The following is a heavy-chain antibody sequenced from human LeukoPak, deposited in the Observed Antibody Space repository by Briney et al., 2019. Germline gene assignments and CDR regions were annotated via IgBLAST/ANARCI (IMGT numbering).Heavy chain of an antibody. Sequence: ASVKVSCKASGYTFTNYDINWVRQATGQGLEWMGWMNPNSGNTGYAQKFQGRVTMTEDTSTDTAYMELSSLRSEDTAVYYCATDLQIAAAGDDAFDIWGQGTMVTVSS. CDR1: GYTFTNYD. CDR2: MNPNSGNT. CDR3: ATDLQIAAAGDDAFDI. V-gene: IGHV1-8*01. D-gene: IGHD6-13*01. J-gene: IGHJ3*02.